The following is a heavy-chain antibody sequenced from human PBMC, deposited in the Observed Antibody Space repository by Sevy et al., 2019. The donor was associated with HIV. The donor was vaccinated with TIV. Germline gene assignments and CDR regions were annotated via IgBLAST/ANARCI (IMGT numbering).Heavy chain of an antibody. V-gene: IGHV3-53*01. CDR1: GIDVSTNY. CDR2: IYSGGNT. J-gene: IGHJ6*02. CDR3: ARYMEWGGRRYYYGMDV. Sequence: GGSLRLSCAVSGIDVSTNYMTWVRQAPGKGLEWVSLIYSGGNTYYAVSVKGRFSISRDNSKNTLYLQMNSLRAEDTALYYCARYMEWGGRRYYYGMDVWGQGTTVTVSS. D-gene: IGHD3-3*01.